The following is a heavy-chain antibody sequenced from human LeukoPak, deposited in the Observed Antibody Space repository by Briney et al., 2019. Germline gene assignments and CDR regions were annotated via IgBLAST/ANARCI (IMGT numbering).Heavy chain of an antibody. D-gene: IGHD4-17*01. CDR1: GFTFSTYW. J-gene: IGHJ4*02. CDR3: GRGGQMTTVTTF. V-gene: IGHV3-7*05. CDR2: IKQDGSEE. Sequence: PGGSLTLSCAAAGFTFSTYWMNCVRQAPGKGLELVANIKQDGSEEYYVDSVKGRFTISRDNAKNSLYLQMNGLRAEDTAVYYCGRGGQMTTVTTFWGQGTLVTVSS.